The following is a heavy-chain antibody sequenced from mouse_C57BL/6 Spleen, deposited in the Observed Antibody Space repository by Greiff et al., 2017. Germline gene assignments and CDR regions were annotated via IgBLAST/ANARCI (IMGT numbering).Heavy chain of an antibody. CDR1: GYTFTSYW. CDR2: IDPANGNT. D-gene: IGHD1-1*01. V-gene: IGHV14-3*01. J-gene: IGHJ4*01. CDR3: ARLDSSGGAMDY. Sequence: VQLQQPGTELVKPGASVKLSCKASGYTFTSYWMHWVKQRPEQGLEWIGRIDPANGNTKYAPKFPGKATITADTSSNTAYLQLSSLTSEDTAIYYCARLDSSGGAMDYWGQGTSVTVSS.